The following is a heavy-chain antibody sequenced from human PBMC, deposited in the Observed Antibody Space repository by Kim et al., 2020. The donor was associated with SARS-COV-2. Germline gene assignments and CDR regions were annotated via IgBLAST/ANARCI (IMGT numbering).Heavy chain of an antibody. D-gene: IGHD1-1*01. Sequence: GGSLRLSCAASGFTVSNTYMSWVRQAPGKGLEWVSVIYSDGSTYYADSVKGRFTISRDNSKNTLYLQMSSLRAEDTAMYYCARGRGNWNDGGALFDYWGQGTLVTVSS. CDR3: ARGRGNWNDGGALFDY. CDR2: IYSDGST. V-gene: IGHV3-53*01. J-gene: IGHJ4*02. CDR1: GFTVSNTY.